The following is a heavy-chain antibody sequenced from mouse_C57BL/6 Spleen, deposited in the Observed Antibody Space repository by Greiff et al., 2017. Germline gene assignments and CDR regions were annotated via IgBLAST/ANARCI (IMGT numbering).Heavy chain of an antibody. Sequence: VQLQESGAELARPGASVKLSCKASGYTFTRYGISWVKQRTGQGLEWIGEIYPRSGNTYYNEKFKGKATLTADKSSSTAYMELRSLTSEDSAVYFCARPLYYGSSYYAMDYWGQGTSVTVSS. CDR2: IYPRSGNT. CDR1: GYTFTRYG. V-gene: IGHV1-81*01. J-gene: IGHJ4*01. D-gene: IGHD1-1*01. CDR3: ARPLYYGSSYYAMDY.